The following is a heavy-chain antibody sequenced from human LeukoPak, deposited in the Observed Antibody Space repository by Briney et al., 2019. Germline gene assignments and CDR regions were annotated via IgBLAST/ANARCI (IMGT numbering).Heavy chain of an antibody. CDR2: IIPILGIA. Sequence: ASVKVSCKASGGTFSIYAISWVRQAPGQGLEWMGRIIPILGIANYAQKFQGRVTITADKSTSTDYMELSSLRSEDTAVYYCARESNYDFWSGYSIGYWGQGTLVTVSS. CDR3: ARESNYDFWSGYSIGY. CDR1: GGTFSIYA. J-gene: IGHJ4*02. V-gene: IGHV1-69*04. D-gene: IGHD3-3*01.